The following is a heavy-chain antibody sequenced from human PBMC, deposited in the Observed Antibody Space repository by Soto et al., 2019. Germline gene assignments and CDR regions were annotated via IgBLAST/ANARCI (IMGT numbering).Heavy chain of an antibody. CDR2: FDPEDGET. J-gene: IGHJ4*02. CDR1: GYTLTELS. CDR3: ATHPIHYYDSSGYPNGALDY. V-gene: IGHV1-24*01. D-gene: IGHD3-22*01. Sequence: ASVKVSCKVSGYTLTELSMHWVRQAPGKGLEWMGGFDPEDGETIYAQKFQGRVTMTEDTSTDTAYMELSSLRSEDTAVYYCATHPIHYYDSSGYPNGALDYWGQGT.